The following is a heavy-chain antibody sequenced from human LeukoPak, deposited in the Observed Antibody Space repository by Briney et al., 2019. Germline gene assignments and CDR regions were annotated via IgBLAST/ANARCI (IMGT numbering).Heavy chain of an antibody. D-gene: IGHD5-12*01. J-gene: IGHJ5*02. CDR2: INSDASST. CDR1: GFTFSSYW. Sequence: GGSLRLSCAASGFTFSSYWMHWVRQAPGTGLVWVSRINSDASSTNYADSAKGRFTISRDNAKNTLYLQMNSLRAEDTAVYYCARDIHSGFDQWGQGTLVTVSS. CDR3: ARDIHSGFDQ. V-gene: IGHV3-74*01.